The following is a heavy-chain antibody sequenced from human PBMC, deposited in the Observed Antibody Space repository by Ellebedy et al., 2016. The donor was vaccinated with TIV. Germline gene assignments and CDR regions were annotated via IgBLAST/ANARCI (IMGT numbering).Heavy chain of an antibody. J-gene: IGHJ4*02. V-gene: IGHV4-34*01. CDR1: GGSFSGYY. CDR3: AGRGRYVRYFDY. Sequence: SETLSLXCAVYGGSFSGYYWSWIRQPPGKGLEWIGEINHRGSTNYNPSLKSRVTISVDTSKNQFSLKLSSVTAADTAVYYCAGRGRYVRYFDYWGQGTLVTVSS. CDR2: INHRGST. D-gene: IGHD3-16*01.